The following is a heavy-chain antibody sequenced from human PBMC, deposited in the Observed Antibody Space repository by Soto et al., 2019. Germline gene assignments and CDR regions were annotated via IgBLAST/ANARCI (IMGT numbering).Heavy chain of an antibody. V-gene: IGHV3-23*01. CDR1: VFTFSSYA. CDR3: AKDGIGYYYDSRPPNWFHP. Sequence: SLRLSCAASVFTFSSYAMSCVRHSPGKWLEWVSAISGSGGSTYYADSVKGRFTISRDNSKNTLYLQMNSLRAEDTAVYYCAKDGIGYYYDSRPPNWFHPWGQGTLLTGSS. CDR2: ISGSGGST. D-gene: IGHD3-22*01. J-gene: IGHJ5*02.